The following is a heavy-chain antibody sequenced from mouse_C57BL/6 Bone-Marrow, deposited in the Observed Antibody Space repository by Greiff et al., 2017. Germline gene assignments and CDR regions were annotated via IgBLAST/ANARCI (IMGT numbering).Heavy chain of an antibody. J-gene: IGHJ3*01. Sequence: QVQLQQPGAELVKPGASVKLSCKASGYTFTSYWMHWVKQRPGQGLEWIGMIHPNSGSTNYNEKFKSKATLTVDKSSSTAYMQLSSLTSEDSAVYYCARGDYYYGSSPAYWGQGTLVTVSA. D-gene: IGHD1-1*01. CDR2: IHPNSGST. CDR1: GYTFTSYW. CDR3: ARGDYYYGSSPAY. V-gene: IGHV1-64*01.